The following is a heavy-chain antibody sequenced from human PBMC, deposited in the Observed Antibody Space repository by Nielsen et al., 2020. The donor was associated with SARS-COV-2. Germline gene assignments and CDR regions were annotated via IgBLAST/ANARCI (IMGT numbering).Heavy chain of an antibody. V-gene: IGHV1-8*01. CDR3: ATDLGLDY. CDR1: GYTFTGYH. J-gene: IGHJ4*02. CDR2: MNPHNGNT. Sequence: ASVKVSCKASGYTFTGYHINWVRQATGQGLEWMGWMNPHNGNTGYAQKFQGRVTMTRNTSISTAYMELRSLRSDDTAVYYCATDLGLDYWGQGTLVTVSS.